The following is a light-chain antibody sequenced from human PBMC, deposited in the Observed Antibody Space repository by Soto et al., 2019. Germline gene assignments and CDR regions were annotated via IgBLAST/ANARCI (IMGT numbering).Light chain of an antibody. J-gene: IGKJ5*01. CDR2: GAF. CDR1: PSVTHF. V-gene: IGKV3-11*01. Sequence: EIVLTQSPATLSLSPGERATLSCRARPSVTHFLAWYQQKPGQAPRLLIYGAFNRATGIPARFSGSGSGTHFTLTISSLEPEDCAVYYCQQRNIWPPVTFGQGTRLEIK. CDR3: QQRNIWPPVT.